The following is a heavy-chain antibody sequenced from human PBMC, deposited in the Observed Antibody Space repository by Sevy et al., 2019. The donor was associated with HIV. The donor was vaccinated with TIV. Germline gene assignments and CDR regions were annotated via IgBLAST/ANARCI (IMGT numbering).Heavy chain of an antibody. D-gene: IGHD2-15*01. J-gene: IGHJ4*02. CDR1: GFGLSNHA. CDR3: ARLVGYCSGGRCSIIDF. Sequence: GGSLRLSCAASGFGLSNHAMIWVRQAPGKGLEWVAGISYDARKKYYADSVRGRFTISRDDSKNTLYLKMNSLTTGDTAVYYCARLVGYCSGGRCSIIDFWGQGTLVTVSS. CDR2: ISYDARKK. V-gene: IGHV3-30*01.